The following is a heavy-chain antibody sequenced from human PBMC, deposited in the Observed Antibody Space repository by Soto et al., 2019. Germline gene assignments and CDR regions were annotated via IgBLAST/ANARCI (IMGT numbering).Heavy chain of an antibody. CDR3: TRDRIATDF. Sequence: GGSLRLSCTASGFSFGDYSMTWFRQSSGKGLEWVSFIRNKASGGTTEYAASVRGRFIVSRDDSKSIAYLQMNSLKTEDTAVYYCTRDRIATDFWGQGTLVT. V-gene: IGHV3-49*03. CDR1: GFSFGDYS. J-gene: IGHJ4*02. CDR2: IRNKASGGTT. D-gene: IGHD2-21*01.